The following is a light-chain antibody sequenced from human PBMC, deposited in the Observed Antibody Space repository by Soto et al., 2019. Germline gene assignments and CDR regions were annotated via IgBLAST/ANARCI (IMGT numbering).Light chain of an antibody. Sequence: QSVLTQPPSASGSPGQSVTISCTGTSSDVGGYNYVSWYQQHPGKAPKLMIYDVSKRPSGVPDRFSGSKSGTSASLAISGLQSEDEADYYCVAWDDNLNAYVVFGGGTKVTVL. J-gene: IGLJ2*01. V-gene: IGLV2-8*01. CDR3: VAWDDNLNAYVV. CDR1: SSDVGGYNY. CDR2: DVS.